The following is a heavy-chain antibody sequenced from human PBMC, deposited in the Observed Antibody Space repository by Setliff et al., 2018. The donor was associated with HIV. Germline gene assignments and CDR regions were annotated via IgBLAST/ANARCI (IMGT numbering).Heavy chain of an antibody. Sequence: PSQTLSLTCTLSGGSISSGIYYWIWIRQPAGKGLEWIGHVYTTGGTNYNPSLKSRVTISLDKSRNQCSLKLSSVTATDTAVYYCAGRVYYYDSSGYLREEGFDPWGQGTRVTAPQ. J-gene: IGHJ5*02. V-gene: IGHV4-61*09. CDR1: GGSISSGIYY. CDR2: VYTTGGT. D-gene: IGHD3-22*01. CDR3: AGRVYYYDSSGYLREEGFDP.